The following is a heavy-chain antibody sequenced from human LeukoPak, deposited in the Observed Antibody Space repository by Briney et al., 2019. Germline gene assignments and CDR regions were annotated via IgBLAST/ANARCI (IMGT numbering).Heavy chain of an antibody. J-gene: IGHJ4*02. D-gene: IGHD6-19*01. CDR3: ARDPYSRGFFDH. Sequence: PSETLSLTCTVSGGSMRSYYWSWIRQPPGKGLEWIGYMYYSGGTNYNPSLKSRVTISVDTSKNQFSLKLSSVTAADTAVYYCARDPYSRGFFDHWGRGTLVTVSS. V-gene: IGHV4-59*01. CDR2: MYYSGGT. CDR1: GGSMRSYY.